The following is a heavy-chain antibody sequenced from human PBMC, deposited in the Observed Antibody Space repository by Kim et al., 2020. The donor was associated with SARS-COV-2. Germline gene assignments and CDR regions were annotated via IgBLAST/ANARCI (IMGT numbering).Heavy chain of an antibody. CDR1: GFTFSSYS. Sequence: GGSLRLSCAASGFTFSSYSMHWVRQAPGKGLEWHSYISSSSSPIYYADSVKGRFTISRDNAKNSLYLQMNSLRDEDTAVYYCARDSSRYSSSHYYFDYWGQGILVTVSS. V-gene: IGHV3-48*02. D-gene: IGHD6-13*01. CDR3: ARDSSRYSSSHYYFDY. CDR2: ISSSSSPI. J-gene: IGHJ4*02.